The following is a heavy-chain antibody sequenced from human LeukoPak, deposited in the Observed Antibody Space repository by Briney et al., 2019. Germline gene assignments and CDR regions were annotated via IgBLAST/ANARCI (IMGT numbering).Heavy chain of an antibody. D-gene: IGHD3-10*01. CDR3: AKDYYYGSGAPCIDY. CDR1: GFTFNDYA. CDR2: ISWNSGSI. Sequence: GGSLRLSCAASGFTFNDYAMYWVRQAPGKGLEWVSGISWNSGSIGYAASVKGRFTISRDNAKNSLYLQMNSLRPEDTALYYCAKDYYYGSGAPCIDYWGQGTLVTVSS. J-gene: IGHJ4*02. V-gene: IGHV3-9*01.